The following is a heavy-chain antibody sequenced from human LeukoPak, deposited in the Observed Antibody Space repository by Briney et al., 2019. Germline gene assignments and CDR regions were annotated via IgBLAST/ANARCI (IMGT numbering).Heavy chain of an antibody. CDR2: IWYDGSNK. CDR1: GFTFSSYG. J-gene: IGHJ5*02. Sequence: GGSLRLSCAASGFTFSSYGMHWVRQAPGKGLEWVAVIWYDGSNKYYADSVKGRFTISRDNSKNTLYLQMNSLRAEDTAVYYCARGPGPTPHSLFDPWGQGTLVTVSS. V-gene: IGHV3-33*01. CDR3: ARGPGPTPHSLFDP.